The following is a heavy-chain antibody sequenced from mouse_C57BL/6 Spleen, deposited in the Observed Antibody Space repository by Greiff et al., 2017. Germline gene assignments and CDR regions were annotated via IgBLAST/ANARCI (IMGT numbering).Heavy chain of an antibody. J-gene: IGHJ4*01. V-gene: IGHV1-80*01. Sequence: QVQLQQSGAELVKPGASVKISCKASGYAFSSYWMNWVKQRPGKGLEWIGQIYPGDGDTNYNGKFKGKATLTADKSSSTAYMQRSSLTSEDSAVYFWARGSNHGAMDYWGQGTSVTVSS. CDR2: IYPGDGDT. D-gene: IGHD2-5*01. CDR1: GYAFSSYW. CDR3: ARGSNHGAMDY.